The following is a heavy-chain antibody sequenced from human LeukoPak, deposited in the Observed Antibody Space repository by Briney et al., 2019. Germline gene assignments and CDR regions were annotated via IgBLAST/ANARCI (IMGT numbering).Heavy chain of an antibody. Sequence: GGSLRLSCAASGFTFSSYWMQWVRQAPGKGLVWVSAISNNGGYTYYADSVQGRFTISRDNSKNTLYLQMSSLRAEDTAVYFCAKDRAGYSYGYFLSPWGQGTLVTVSS. D-gene: IGHD5-18*01. J-gene: IGHJ5*02. V-gene: IGHV3-23*01. CDR3: AKDRAGYSYGYFLSP. CDR1: GFTFSSYW. CDR2: ISNNGGYT.